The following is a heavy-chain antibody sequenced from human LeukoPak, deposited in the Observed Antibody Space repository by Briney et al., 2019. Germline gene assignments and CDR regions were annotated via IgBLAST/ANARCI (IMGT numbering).Heavy chain of an antibody. J-gene: IGHJ2*01. Sequence: GGSLRLSCAASGFTFSDYHMTWIRQAPGTGLEWVSYISSSASTIYSADSVKGRFTISRDNAKNSLYLQMNSLRAEDTAVYYCARLPWYSSSWYDWYFDLWGRGTLVTVSS. V-gene: IGHV3-11*04. CDR3: ARLPWYSSSWYDWYFDL. D-gene: IGHD6-13*01. CDR1: GFTFSDYH. CDR2: ISSSASTI.